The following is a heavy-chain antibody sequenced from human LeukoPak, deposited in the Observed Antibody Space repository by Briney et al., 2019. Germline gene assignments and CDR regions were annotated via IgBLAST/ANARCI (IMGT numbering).Heavy chain of an antibody. CDR2: ISSSSSYT. V-gene: IGHV3-11*06. CDR3: ARGEFDFDY. D-gene: IGHD3-10*01. CDR1: GFTFNDYY. J-gene: IGHJ4*02. Sequence: GGSLRLFCAASGFTFNDYYMSWIHQAPGKGLEWVSYISSSSSYTNYADSVKGRFTISRDNAKNSLYLQMNSLRAEDTAVYYCARGEFDFDYWGQGTLVTVSS.